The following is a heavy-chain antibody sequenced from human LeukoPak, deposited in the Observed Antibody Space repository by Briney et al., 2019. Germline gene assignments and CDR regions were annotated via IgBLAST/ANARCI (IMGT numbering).Heavy chain of an antibody. CDR1: GGSIGGNSY. CDR3: ARGGASSIPLDY. V-gene: IGHV4-61*01. J-gene: IGHJ4*02. D-gene: IGHD1-26*01. CDR2: ISNSGST. Sequence: SETLSLTCTVSGGSIGGNSYWSWIRQPPGKGPEWIGHISNSGSTYYSPSLSSRVTISLDTSKNQFSLKLRSVTAADTAVYYCARGGASSIPLDYWGRGTLVTVSS.